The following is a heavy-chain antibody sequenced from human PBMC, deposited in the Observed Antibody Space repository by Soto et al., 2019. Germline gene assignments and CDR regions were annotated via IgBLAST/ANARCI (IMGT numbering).Heavy chain of an antibody. V-gene: IGHV3-23*01. J-gene: IGHJ4*02. D-gene: IGHD2-2*01. CDR2: ITGSGGGT. CDR1: GFTFSSSA. CDR3: AKSTGCSAGICN. Sequence: GGSLRLSCAASGFTFSSSAMTWVRQAPGKGLEWVSAITGSGGGTYYADSVKGRFAISRDNSKNTLYLQMDSLRAGDTAVYYCAKSTGCSAGICNWGQGTKVTVYS.